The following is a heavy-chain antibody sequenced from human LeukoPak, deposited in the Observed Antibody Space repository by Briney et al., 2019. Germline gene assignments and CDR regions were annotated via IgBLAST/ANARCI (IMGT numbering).Heavy chain of an antibody. V-gene: IGHV4-34*01. CDR3: ARGDSGPNWFDP. Sequence: SETLSLTCAVHGGSFSGYYWSWIRQPPGKGLEWIGYIHYSGSTNYNPSLKSRVTISVDMSKNQFSLKMRFMTAADTAVYYCARGDSGPNWFDPWGQGTLVTVSS. CDR1: GGSFSGYY. D-gene: IGHD3-10*01. J-gene: IGHJ5*02. CDR2: IHYSGST.